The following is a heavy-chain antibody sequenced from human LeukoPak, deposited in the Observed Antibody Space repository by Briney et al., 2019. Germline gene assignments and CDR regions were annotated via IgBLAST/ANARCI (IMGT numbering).Heavy chain of an antibody. D-gene: IGHD2-15*01. V-gene: IGHV1-2*04. CDR3: ATGRRMIGSSSARRYYYYGMDV. Sequence: ASVKVSCKASGYTFTSYGISWVRQAPGQGLEWMGWINPNSGGTNYAQKFQGWVTMTRDTSISTAYMELSRLRSDDTAVYYCATGRRMIGSSSARRYYYYGMDVLGKGTRSPSPQ. J-gene: IGHJ6*04. CDR2: INPNSGGT. CDR1: GYTFTSYG.